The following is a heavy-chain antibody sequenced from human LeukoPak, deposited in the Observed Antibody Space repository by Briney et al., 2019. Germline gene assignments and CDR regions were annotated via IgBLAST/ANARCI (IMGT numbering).Heavy chain of an antibody. CDR1: GFTFSNAW. CDR3: AKRETTLEWLLLFDY. J-gene: IGHJ4*02. D-gene: IGHD3-3*01. CDR2: ISGSGGTT. Sequence: PGGSLRLSCAVSGFTFSNAWMSWVRQAPGKGLEWVSTISGSGGTTYYADSVKGRFTISRDISTNTVYLQMNSLRAEDTAVYYCAKRETTLEWLLLFDYWGQGTLVTVSS. V-gene: IGHV3-23*01.